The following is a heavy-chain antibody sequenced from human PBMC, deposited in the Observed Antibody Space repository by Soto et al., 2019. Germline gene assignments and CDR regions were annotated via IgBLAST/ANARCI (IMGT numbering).Heavy chain of an antibody. V-gene: IGHV3-53*01. CDR3: AKRQQLVRYYYGLDV. CDR2: LYGGDNP. Sequence: EVQLVESGGGLIQPGGSLRLSCAASGLTVSSNYMNWVRQAPGKGLEWVSALYGGDNPEYADSVKGRFTISRENSRNTIYLQMNRLRADETDVYYCAKRQQLVRYYYGLDVWGQGTKVTVSS. D-gene: IGHD6-13*01. J-gene: IGHJ6*02. CDR1: GLTVSSNY.